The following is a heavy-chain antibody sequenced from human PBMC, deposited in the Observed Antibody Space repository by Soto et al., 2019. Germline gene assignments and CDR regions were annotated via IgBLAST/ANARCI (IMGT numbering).Heavy chain of an antibody. Sequence: EVQLVESGGGLVQPGGSLRLSCAASGFTFSSYSMNWVRQAPGKGLEWVSYISSGSSTIYYADSVKGRFTNSRDNAKNSLFLQMNSLRAEDTAVYYCARAGGWELPPGWGQGTLVTVSS. D-gene: IGHD3-10*01. V-gene: IGHV3-48*01. J-gene: IGHJ4*02. CDR3: ARAGGWELPPG. CDR2: ISSGSSTI. CDR1: GFTFSSYS.